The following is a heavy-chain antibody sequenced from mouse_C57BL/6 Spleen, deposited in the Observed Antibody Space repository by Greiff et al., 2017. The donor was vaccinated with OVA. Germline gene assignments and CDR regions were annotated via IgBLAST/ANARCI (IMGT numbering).Heavy chain of an antibody. V-gene: IGHV1-4*01. Sequence: VQRVESGAELARPGASVKMSCKASGYTFTSYTMHWVKPRPGQGLEWIGYINPSSGYTKYNQKFKDKATLTADKSSSTSYMQLSSLTSEDSAVYYCARPYSTNWYFDVWGTGTTVTVSS. D-gene: IGHD2-5*01. CDR2: INPSSGYT. CDR3: ARPYSTNWYFDV. J-gene: IGHJ1*03. CDR1: GYTFTSYT.